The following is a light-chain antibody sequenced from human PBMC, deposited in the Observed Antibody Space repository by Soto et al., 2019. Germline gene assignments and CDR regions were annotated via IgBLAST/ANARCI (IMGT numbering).Light chain of an antibody. CDR3: QQYDSLPLT. CDR1: QDISNY. J-gene: IGKJ4*01. Sequence: DIQMTQSPSSLSASVGDRVTITCQASQDISNYLNWYQQKPGKAPKLLIYDASNLETGVPSRFSGSGSGTDFTCTISSLQPEDVATYYCQQYDSLPLTCGGGTKVEIK. V-gene: IGKV1-33*01. CDR2: DAS.